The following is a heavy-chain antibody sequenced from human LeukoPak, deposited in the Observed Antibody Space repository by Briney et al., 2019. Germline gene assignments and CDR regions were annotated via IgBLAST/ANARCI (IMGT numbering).Heavy chain of an antibody. CDR3: AKRGVVIRGILVIGYHQEAYHYDF. D-gene: IGHD3-10*01. J-gene: IGHJ4*02. Sequence: GGSLRLSCVVSGMSLTNYGMTWVRQAPGKGLEWVSYISGRGGSITYADSVKGRFTISRDTSLNTLYLQMNNLRAEDTAVYFCAKRGVVIRGILVIGYHQEAYHYDFWGQGVLVTVSS. CDR2: ISGRGGSI. V-gene: IGHV3-23*01. CDR1: GMSLTNYG.